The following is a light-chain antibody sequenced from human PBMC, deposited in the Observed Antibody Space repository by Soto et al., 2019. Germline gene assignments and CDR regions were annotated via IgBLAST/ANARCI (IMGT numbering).Light chain of an antibody. CDR3: QQYNNWPSIT. Sequence: EIVMTQSPATLSVSPGDRATLSCRASQSVSSYLAWYQQKPGQAPRLLIYDASNRATGIPARFSGSGSGTQFTLTISSLQSEDFAVYYCQQYNNWPSITFGQGTRLEN. CDR2: DAS. CDR1: QSVSSY. J-gene: IGKJ5*01. V-gene: IGKV3D-15*01.